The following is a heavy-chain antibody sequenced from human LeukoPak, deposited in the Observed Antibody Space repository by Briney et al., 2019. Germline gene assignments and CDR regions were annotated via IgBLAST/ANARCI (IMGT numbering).Heavy chain of an antibody. CDR1: GYTFTVYY. J-gene: IGHJ4*02. D-gene: IGHD6-13*01. Sequence: ASVKVSCKASGYTFTVYYMHWVRQAPGQGLGWMGWINPNSGGTNYAQKFQGRVTMTRDTSISTAYMELSRLRSDDTAVYYCARVALTAAGTMWANSHFDYWGQGTLVTVSS. CDR2: INPNSGGT. CDR3: ARVALTAAGTMWANSHFDY. V-gene: IGHV1-2*02.